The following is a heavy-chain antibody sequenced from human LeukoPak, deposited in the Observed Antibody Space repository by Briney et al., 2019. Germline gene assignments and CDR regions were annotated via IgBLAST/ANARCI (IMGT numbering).Heavy chain of an antibody. CDR3: ARIVLIQGFDY. J-gene: IGHJ4*02. CDR1: GYSISSGYY. V-gene: IGHV4-38-2*02. Sequence: SETLSLTCTVSGYSISSGYYWGWIRQPPGKGLEWIGSIYHSGSTYYNPSLKSRVTISVDTSKNQFSLKLSSVTAADTAVYYCARIVLIQGFDYWGQGTLVTVSS. CDR2: IYHSGST. D-gene: IGHD2-8*01.